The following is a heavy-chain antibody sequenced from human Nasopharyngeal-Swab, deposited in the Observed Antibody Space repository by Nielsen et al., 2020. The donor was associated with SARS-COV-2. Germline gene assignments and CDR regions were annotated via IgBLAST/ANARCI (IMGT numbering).Heavy chain of an antibody. CDR1: GFTFSSYG. D-gene: IGHD3-9*01. V-gene: IGHV3-30*18. CDR3: AKGSFDWLLVGYFDY. Sequence: SLKISCAASGFTFSSYGMHWVRQAPGKGLEWVAVISYDGSNKYYADSVKGRFTISRDNSKNTLYLQMNSLRAEDTAVYYCAKGSFDWLLVGYFDYWGQGTLVTVSS. J-gene: IGHJ4*02. CDR2: ISYDGSNK.